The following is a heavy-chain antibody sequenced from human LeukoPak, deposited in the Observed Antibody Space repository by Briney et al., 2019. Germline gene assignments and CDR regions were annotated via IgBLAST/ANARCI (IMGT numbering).Heavy chain of an antibody. J-gene: IGHJ4*02. CDR1: GFTFSSYA. Sequence: PGGSLRLSCASSGFTFSSYAMSWVRQAPGKGLEWVSAISGSGGSTYYADSVKGRFTISRDNSKNTLYLQMNSLRAEDTAVYYCAKLIVLMVYATSTGPFDYWGQGTLVTVSS. V-gene: IGHV3-23*01. CDR3: AKLIVLMVYATSTGPFDY. CDR2: ISGSGGST. D-gene: IGHD2-8*01.